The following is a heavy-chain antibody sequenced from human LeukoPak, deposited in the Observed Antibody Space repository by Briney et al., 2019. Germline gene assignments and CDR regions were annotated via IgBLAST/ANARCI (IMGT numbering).Heavy chain of an antibody. Sequence: GASVKVSCKASGYTFTGYYMHWVRQAPGQGLEWMGRINPNSGGTNYAQKFQGRVTMTRDTSISTAYMELSRLRSDDTAVYYCARDLFPRPHYDSSGYQEYYFDYWGQGTLVTVSS. J-gene: IGHJ4*02. CDR1: GYTFTGYY. V-gene: IGHV1-2*06. CDR2: INPNSGGT. CDR3: ARDLFPRPHYDSSGYQEYYFDY. D-gene: IGHD3-22*01.